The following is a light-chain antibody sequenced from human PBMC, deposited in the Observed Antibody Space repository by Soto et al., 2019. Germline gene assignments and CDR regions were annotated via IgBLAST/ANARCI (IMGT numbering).Light chain of an antibody. J-gene: IGKJ3*01. Sequence: EILLTQSPATLSLSPGERATLSCRASQSISSYLAWYQQKPGQAPRLLIYDASTRATGIPARFSGSGSGTDFTLTTSSLEPEDFAVYYCQQRNNWPIFTFGPGTKVDIK. CDR3: QQRNNWPIFT. CDR1: QSISSY. CDR2: DAS. V-gene: IGKV3-11*01.